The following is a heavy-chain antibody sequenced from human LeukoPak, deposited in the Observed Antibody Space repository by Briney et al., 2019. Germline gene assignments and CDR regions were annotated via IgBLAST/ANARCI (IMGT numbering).Heavy chain of an antibody. J-gene: IGHJ4*02. V-gene: IGHV3-23*01. D-gene: IGHD3-22*01. CDR2: ISGSGGST. CDR3: AKDSYDSSGYDY. CDR1: GFTFSSYA. Sequence: PGGSLRLSCAASGFTFSSYAMSWVRQAPGKGLEWVSAISGSGGSTYYADSVKGRFTISRDNSKNTLYLQMNGLRAEDTAVYYCAKDSYDSSGYDYWGQGTLVTVSS.